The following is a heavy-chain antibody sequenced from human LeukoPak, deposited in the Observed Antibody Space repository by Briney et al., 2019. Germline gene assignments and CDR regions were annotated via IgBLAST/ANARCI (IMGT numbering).Heavy chain of an antibody. CDR3: ASGNPPSPVVPAAYNWFDP. V-gene: IGHV1-24*01. D-gene: IGHD2-2*01. CDR1: GYTLTELS. Sequence: GASVKVSCRVSGYTLTELSMHWVRQAPGKGLEWMGGFDPEDGETTYAQKFQGRVTMTEDTSTDTAYMELSSLRSEDTAVYYCASGNPPSPVVPAAYNWFDPWGQGTLVTVSS. CDR2: FDPEDGET. J-gene: IGHJ5*02.